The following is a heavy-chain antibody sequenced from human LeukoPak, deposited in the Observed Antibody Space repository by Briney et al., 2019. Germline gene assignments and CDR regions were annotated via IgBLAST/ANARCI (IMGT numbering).Heavy chain of an antibody. D-gene: IGHD2-15*01. V-gene: IGHV3-7*04. Sequence: PGGSLRLSCAASGFTFSSYWMSWVRQAPGKGLEWVANIKQDGSEKYYVDSVKGRFTISRDNAKNSLYLQVNRLRAEDTAVYYCAREVVVAATPAPDYWGQGTLVTVSS. CDR1: GFTFSSYW. CDR3: AREVVVAATPAPDY. J-gene: IGHJ4*02. CDR2: IKQDGSEK.